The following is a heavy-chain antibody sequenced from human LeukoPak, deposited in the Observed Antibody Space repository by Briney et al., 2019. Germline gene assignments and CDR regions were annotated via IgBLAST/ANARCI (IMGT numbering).Heavy chain of an antibody. CDR3: ARGHSYGLRYYFDY. CDR1: GYIFTIYW. CDR2: IYPGDSDT. Sequence: GESLKISCKGSGYIFTIYWIAWVRQMPGKGLEWMGIIYPGDSDTRYSPSFQGQVTISADKSNSTAYLQWSSLKASDTAIYYCARGHSYGLRYYFDYWGQGTLVTVSS. V-gene: IGHV5-51*01. D-gene: IGHD5-18*01. J-gene: IGHJ4*02.